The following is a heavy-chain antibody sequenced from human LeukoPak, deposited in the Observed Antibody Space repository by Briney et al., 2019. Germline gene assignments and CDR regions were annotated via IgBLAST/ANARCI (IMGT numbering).Heavy chain of an antibody. CDR2: IYHSGST. CDR1: GGSISSGGYS. D-gene: IGHD6-13*01. V-gene: IGHV4-30-2*01. J-gene: IGHJ4*02. Sequence: SETLSLTCAVSGGSISSGGYSWSWIRQPPGKGLEWIGYIYHSGSTYYNPSLKSRVTISVDRSKNQFSLKLSSVTAADMAVYYCARARGGIAAAPDYWGQGTLVTVSS. CDR3: ARARGGIAAAPDY.